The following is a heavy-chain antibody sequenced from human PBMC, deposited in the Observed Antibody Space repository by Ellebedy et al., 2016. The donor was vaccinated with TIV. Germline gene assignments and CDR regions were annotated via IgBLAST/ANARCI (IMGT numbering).Heavy chain of an antibody. CDR2: IYYSGST. Sequence: SETLSLTXTVSGGSISSSSYYWGWIRQPPGKGLEWIGSIYYSGSTYYNPSLKSRVTISVDTSKNQFSLKLSSVTAADTAVYYCARQDYGGNSGLDYWGQGTLVTVSS. CDR3: ARQDYGGNSGLDY. V-gene: IGHV4-39*01. CDR1: GGSISSSSYY. D-gene: IGHD4-23*01. J-gene: IGHJ4*02.